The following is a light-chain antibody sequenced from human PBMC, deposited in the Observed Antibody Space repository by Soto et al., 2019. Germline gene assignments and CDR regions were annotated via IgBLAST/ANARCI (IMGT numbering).Light chain of an antibody. Sequence: TVLTQSPGTLSLSPGERATLSCRASQTVSSNYLAWYQQKPDQAPRLLIYSASSRATGIPDRFSGSGSGTYFTLTISRLEPEDFAVYDCQQYGSSYIFGQGTKLEIK. CDR1: QTVSSNY. J-gene: IGKJ2*01. V-gene: IGKV3-20*01. CDR2: SAS. CDR3: QQYGSSYI.